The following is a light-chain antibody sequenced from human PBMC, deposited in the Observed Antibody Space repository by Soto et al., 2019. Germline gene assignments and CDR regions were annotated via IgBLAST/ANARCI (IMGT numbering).Light chain of an antibody. CDR2: AAS. V-gene: IGKV1-39*01. Sequence: DIQITQSPCSLSASVGDRVTITCRESQTTNSYLNWYQLKPGKAPKLLIYAASTLQTGVRSMFTGSGSGTDFTLTIISLQPEDYATYFCQQSYSMTYAFGPGTKVDIK. J-gene: IGKJ2*01. CDR3: QQSYSMTYA. CDR1: QTTNSY.